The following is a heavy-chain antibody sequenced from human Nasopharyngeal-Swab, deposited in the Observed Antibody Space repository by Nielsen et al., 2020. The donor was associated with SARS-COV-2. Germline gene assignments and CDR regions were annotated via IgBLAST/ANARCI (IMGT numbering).Heavy chain of an antibody. D-gene: IGHD3-22*01. V-gene: IGHV1-46*01. CDR1: GYTFTSYY. CDR3: AREEVIVVVINTQHYGMDV. J-gene: IGHJ6*02. Sequence: ASVKVSCKASGYTFTSYYMHWVRQAPGQGLEWMGIINPSGGSTSYAQKFQGRVTMTRDTSTSTVYMELSSLRSGDTAVYYCAREEVIVVVINTQHYGMDVWGQGTTVTVSS. CDR2: INPSGGST.